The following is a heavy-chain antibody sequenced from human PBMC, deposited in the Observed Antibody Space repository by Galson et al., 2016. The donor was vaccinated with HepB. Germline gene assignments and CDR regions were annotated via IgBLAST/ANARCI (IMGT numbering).Heavy chain of an antibody. J-gene: IGHJ4*01. D-gene: IGHD3-10*01. V-gene: IGHV1-3*01. CDR3: AGRGTMVRTGRMLY. Sequence: SVKVSCKAAGYTFTTYSIQWVRQAPGQRLEWMGWINVGNGNTKYSQDFQGRVTISTDRFANTTYMNLSSLGPEDTPAYYCAGRGTMVRTGRMLYRGHGTPVTVSS. CDR1: GYTFTTYS. CDR2: INVGNGNT.